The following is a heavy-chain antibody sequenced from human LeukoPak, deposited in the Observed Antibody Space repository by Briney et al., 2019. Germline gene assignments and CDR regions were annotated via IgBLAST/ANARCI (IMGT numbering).Heavy chain of an antibody. D-gene: IGHD4-17*01. CDR3: ASMTTVTLDDAFDI. CDR2: IFGSGSST. V-gene: IGHV3-23*01. CDR1: GFTFSSYA. Sequence: PGGSLRLSCAASGFTFSSYAMTWVRQAPGKGLEWVSGIFGSGSSTYYADSVKGRFTISRDNSKNTLYLEMNSLRAEDTAVYYCASMTTVTLDDAFDIWGQGTMVTVSS. J-gene: IGHJ3*02.